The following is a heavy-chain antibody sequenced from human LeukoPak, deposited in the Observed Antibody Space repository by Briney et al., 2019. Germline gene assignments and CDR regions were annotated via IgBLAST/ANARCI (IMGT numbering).Heavy chain of an antibody. Sequence: GASVKVSCKASGYTFTSYGISWVRQAPGQGLEWMGWISAYNGNTNYAQKLQGRVTMTTDTSTSTAYMELRSLRSDDTAVYYCARAPGVRGVAFRWFDPWGQGTLVTVSS. D-gene: IGHD3-10*01. CDR1: GYTFTSYG. CDR3: ARAPGVRGVAFRWFDP. CDR2: ISAYNGNT. J-gene: IGHJ5*02. V-gene: IGHV1-18*04.